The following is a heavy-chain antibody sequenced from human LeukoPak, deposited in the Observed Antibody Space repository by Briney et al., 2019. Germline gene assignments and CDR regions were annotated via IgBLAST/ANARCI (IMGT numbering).Heavy chain of an antibody. D-gene: IGHD3-16*02. V-gene: IGHV5-51*01. CDR2: IYPRDSDI. Sequence: GESLKISCKGSGYSFTTYWIAWVRQMPGKGLEWMGIIYPRDSDIRYSPPFQGQVTISADKSISTAYLQWNSLKASDTAMYYCARMIGLGEVSPYFDYWGQGSLVTVSS. CDR1: GYSFTTYW. CDR3: ARMIGLGEVSPYFDY. J-gene: IGHJ4*02.